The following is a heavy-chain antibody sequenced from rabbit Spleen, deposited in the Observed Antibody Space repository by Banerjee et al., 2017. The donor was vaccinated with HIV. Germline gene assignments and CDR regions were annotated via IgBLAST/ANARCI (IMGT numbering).Heavy chain of an antibody. CDR2: IYVGGSGST. V-gene: IGHV1S40*01. J-gene: IGHJ4*01. CDR1: GFSFSSRYW. CDR3: ASDRPYYTYGYAGYSYAGYFNL. D-gene: IGHD6-1*01. Sequence: QSLEETGGGLVQPGGSLTLTCTASGFSFSSRYWICWVRQAPGKGLEWIACIYVGGSGSTDYASWAEGRLTISKTSSTTVTLQMTSLTAADTATYFCASDRPYYTYGYAGYSYAGYFNLWGPGTLVTVS.